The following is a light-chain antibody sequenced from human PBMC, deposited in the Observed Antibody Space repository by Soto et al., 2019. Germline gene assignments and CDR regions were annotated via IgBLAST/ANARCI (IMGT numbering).Light chain of an antibody. CDR1: QSISRW. CDR3: QQYNSYPLT. Sequence: DIQMTQSPSTLSASVGDRVTITCRASQSISRWVAWYQQKPGKGPKFLIFKASSLKSGVPSRFSGSGSGTEFTLPISSLQPDDFATYYCQQYNSYPLTFGGGTKVDIK. V-gene: IGKV1-5*03. CDR2: KAS. J-gene: IGKJ4*01.